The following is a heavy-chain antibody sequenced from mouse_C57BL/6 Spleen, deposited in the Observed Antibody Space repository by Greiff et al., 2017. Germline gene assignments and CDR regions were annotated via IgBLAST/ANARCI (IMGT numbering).Heavy chain of an antibody. Sequence: VKLMESGAELVRPGASVTLSCKASGYTFTDYEMHWVKQTPVHGLEWIGAIDPETGGTAYNQKFKGKAILTADKSSSTAYMELRSLTSEDSAVYYCTRLVTTGFAYWGQGTLVTVSA. J-gene: IGHJ3*01. V-gene: IGHV1-15*01. CDR2: IDPETGGT. D-gene: IGHD2-2*01. CDR1: GYTFTDYE. CDR3: TRLVTTGFAY.